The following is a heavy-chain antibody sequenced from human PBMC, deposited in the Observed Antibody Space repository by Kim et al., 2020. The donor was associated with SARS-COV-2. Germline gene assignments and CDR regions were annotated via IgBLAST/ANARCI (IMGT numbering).Heavy chain of an antibody. J-gene: IGHJ6*02. CDR1: GFTFSSYS. V-gene: IGHV3-21*01. CDR2: ISSSSSYI. D-gene: IGHD2-2*01. Sequence: GGSLRLSCAASGFTFSSYSMNWVRQAPGKGLEWVSSISSSSSYIYYADSVKGRFTISRDNAKNSLYLQMNSLRAEDTAVYYCSSTQREYYYYYGMDVWGQGTTVTVSS. CDR3: SSTQREYYYYYGMDV.